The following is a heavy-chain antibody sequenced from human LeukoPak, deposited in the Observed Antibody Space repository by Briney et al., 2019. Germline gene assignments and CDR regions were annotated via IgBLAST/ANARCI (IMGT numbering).Heavy chain of an antibody. J-gene: IGHJ4*02. CDR1: GFTFYDYA. Sequence: GGSLRLSCAASGFTFYDYAMHWVRHAPGKGLEGVSGISWNSGSIGYADSVKGRFTISRDNAKNPLYLQMNSLRAEDTALYYCAKDRSSGTFDYWGQGTLVTVSS. CDR3: AKDRSSGTFDY. CDR2: ISWNSGSI. V-gene: IGHV3-9*01. D-gene: IGHD3-3*01.